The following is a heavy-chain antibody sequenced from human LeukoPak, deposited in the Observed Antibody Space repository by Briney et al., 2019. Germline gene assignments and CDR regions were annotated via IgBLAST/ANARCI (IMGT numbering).Heavy chain of an antibody. Sequence: GASVKVSCKASGYTFTSYGISWVRQAPGQGLEWMGLTNPDGGNTNYAQNFQGRVTLTRDTSTSTVYMELSSLRSEDTAIYYCARIRDGYNDAYDIWGQGTVVTVPS. CDR1: GYTFTSYG. D-gene: IGHD5-24*01. V-gene: IGHV1-46*01. CDR2: TNPDGGNT. J-gene: IGHJ3*02. CDR3: ARIRDGYNDAYDI.